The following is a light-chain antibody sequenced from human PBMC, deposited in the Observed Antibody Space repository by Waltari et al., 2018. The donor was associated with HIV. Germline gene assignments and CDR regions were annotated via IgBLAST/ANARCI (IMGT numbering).Light chain of an antibody. V-gene: IGKV3-20*01. Sequence: EVDLTQAPDTLSLSPGERAPLSCRASQNITSNYLAWYQQRLGQAPRLLIYGASSRATGIPERCAGSGSGTDFTLTISRLEPEDFAMYYCQHYGSSPRYTFGQGTNLEIK. CDR3: QHYGSSPRYT. CDR1: QNITSNY. CDR2: GAS. J-gene: IGKJ2*01.